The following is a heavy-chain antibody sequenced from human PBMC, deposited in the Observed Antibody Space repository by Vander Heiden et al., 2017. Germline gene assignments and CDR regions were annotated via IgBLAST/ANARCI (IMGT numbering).Heavy chain of an antibody. CDR3: ARVPTYYYGSGSYYAGGMDV. Sequence: QVQLVPSGAEVKKPGSSVKVLCKASGGTFSRYANRGVRQAPGQGLEWMGGVIPIVGTANYAQKFQGRVTITADESTSTAYMELSSLRSEDTAVYYCARVPTYYYGSGSYYAGGMDVWGQGTTVTVSS. CDR2: VIPIVGTA. D-gene: IGHD3-10*01. J-gene: IGHJ6*02. CDR1: GGTFSRYA. V-gene: IGHV1-69*01.